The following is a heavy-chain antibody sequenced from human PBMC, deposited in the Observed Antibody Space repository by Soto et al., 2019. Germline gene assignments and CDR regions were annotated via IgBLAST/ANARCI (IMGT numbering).Heavy chain of an antibody. J-gene: IGHJ4*02. Sequence: SETLSLTCAVYDGSFSGYYLSWIRQPPGKGLEWIGEINHSGSTNYNPSLKSRVTISVDRSKNQFSLKLSSVTAADTAVYYCARGAPVDLDYWGQGTLVTVSS. CDR1: DGSFSGYY. V-gene: IGHV4-34*01. CDR3: ARGAPVDLDY. CDR2: INHSGST.